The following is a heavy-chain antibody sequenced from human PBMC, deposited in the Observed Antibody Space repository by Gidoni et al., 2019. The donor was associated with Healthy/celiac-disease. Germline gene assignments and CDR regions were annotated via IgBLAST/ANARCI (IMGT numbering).Heavy chain of an antibody. CDR2: SSSSGSTI. J-gene: IGHJ4*02. CDR3: ARVRNDGYHEDY. V-gene: IGHV3-48*03. CDR1: GFTFSSYE. D-gene: IGHD1-1*01. Sequence: EVQLVESGGGLVQPGGSLRLSCAASGFTFSSYEMNWVRQAPGKGLEWGSYSSSSGSTIYYADSVKGRFTISRDNDKNSLYLQMNSLRAEDTAVYYCARVRNDGYHEDYWGQGTLVTVSS.